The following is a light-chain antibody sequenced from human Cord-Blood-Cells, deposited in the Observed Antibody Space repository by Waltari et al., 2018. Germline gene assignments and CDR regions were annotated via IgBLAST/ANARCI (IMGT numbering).Light chain of an antibody. CDR2: DVS. J-gene: IGLJ3*02. CDR3: CSYAGSYTWV. CDR1: SSDVGVYNY. V-gene: IGLV2-11*01. Sequence: QSALTQPRSVSGSPGQSVTISCTGTSSDVGVYNYVSWYQQHPGKAPKLMIYDVSKRPSWVPDRFSGSKSGNTASLTSSGLHAEDEADYYCCSYAGSYTWVFGGGTKLTVL.